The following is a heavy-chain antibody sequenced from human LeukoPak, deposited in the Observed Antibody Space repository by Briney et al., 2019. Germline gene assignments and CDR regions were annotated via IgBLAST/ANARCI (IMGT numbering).Heavy chain of an antibody. Sequence: GGSLRLSCAASGFTFSSYSMNWVRQAPGKGLEWVSSISSSSSYIYYADSVKGRFTISRDNAKNSLYLQMSSLRAEDTAVYYCARVYSGITPTLLYWGQGTLVTVSS. D-gene: IGHD1-26*01. J-gene: IGHJ4*02. CDR3: ARVYSGITPTLLY. CDR2: ISSSSSYI. CDR1: GFTFSSYS. V-gene: IGHV3-21*01.